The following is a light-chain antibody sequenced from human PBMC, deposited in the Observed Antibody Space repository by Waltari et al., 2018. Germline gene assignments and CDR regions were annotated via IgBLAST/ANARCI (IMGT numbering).Light chain of an antibody. CDR2: GTS. CDR1: RSVSNTY. V-gene: IGKV3D-20*02. J-gene: IGKJ3*01. Sequence: EIVLTQSPGTLSLSPGERATLSCRASRSVSNTYLAWYQQKPGQAPRLLIYGTSTRATGIPARFSGSGSGTDFTLTISSLEAEDFAVYYCQHRDHWPPDATFGPGTKVEI. CDR3: QHRDHWPPDAT.